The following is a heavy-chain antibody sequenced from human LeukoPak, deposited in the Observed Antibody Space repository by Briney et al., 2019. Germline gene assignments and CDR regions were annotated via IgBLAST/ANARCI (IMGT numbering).Heavy chain of an antibody. CDR1: GFTFSSYG. Sequence: GGSLRLSCAASGFTFSSYGMHWVRQAPGKGLEWVAVISYDGSNKYYADSVKGRFTISRDNSKNTLYLQMNSLRAEDTAMYYCAKDSSGIAVAGTGYYYGMDVWGKGTTVTVSS. J-gene: IGHJ6*04. CDR3: AKDSSGIAVAGTGYYYGMDV. V-gene: IGHV3-30*18. CDR2: ISYDGSNK. D-gene: IGHD6-19*01.